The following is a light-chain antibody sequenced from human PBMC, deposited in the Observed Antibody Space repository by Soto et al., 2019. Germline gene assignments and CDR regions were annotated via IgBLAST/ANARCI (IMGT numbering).Light chain of an antibody. CDR1: QSISSY. Sequence: DIQMTQSPSSLSASVGDRVTITCRASQSISSYLNWYQQKPGKAPKLLIYAASSLQSGVPSRFSGSGSXTDFTLTISSLXPEDXXXXXXXQSYSTPRYTFGQGTKLEIK. V-gene: IGKV1-39*01. CDR2: AAS. CDR3: XQSYSTPRYT. J-gene: IGKJ2*01.